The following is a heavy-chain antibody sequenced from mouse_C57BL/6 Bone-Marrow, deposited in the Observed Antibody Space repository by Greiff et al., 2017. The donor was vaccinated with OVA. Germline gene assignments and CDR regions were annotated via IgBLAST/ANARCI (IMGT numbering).Heavy chain of an antibody. V-gene: IGHV1-26*01. CDR1: GYTFTDYY. CDR3: ARWWDYDYYMDY. CDR2: INPNNGGT. D-gene: IGHD2-4*01. Sequence: EVQLQQSGPELEKPGASVKISCKASGYTFTDYYMNWVKQSHGKSLEWIGDINPNNGGTSYNQKFKGKATLTVDKSSRTAYMELRSLTSEDSAVYYCARWWDYDYYMDYWGQGTSVTVSS. J-gene: IGHJ4*01.